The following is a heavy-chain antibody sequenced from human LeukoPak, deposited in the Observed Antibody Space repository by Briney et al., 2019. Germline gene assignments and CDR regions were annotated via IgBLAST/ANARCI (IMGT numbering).Heavy chain of an antibody. V-gene: IGHV1-2*02. CDR2: INPKTGGT. J-gene: IGHJ4*02. CDR3: ARGSLGGIVLASMYFDY. D-gene: IGHD2-8*02. Sequence: RASVKVSCKSSGYTFTSYAMNWVRQAPGQGLEWMGWINPKTGGTKYAQRFQGRVTMTRDTSISTAYMELSRLRSDDTALYYCARGSLGGIVLASMYFDYWGQETLVTVSS. CDR1: GYTFTSYA.